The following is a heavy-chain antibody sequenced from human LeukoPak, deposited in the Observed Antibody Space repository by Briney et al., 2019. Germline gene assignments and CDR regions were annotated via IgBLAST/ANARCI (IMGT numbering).Heavy chain of an antibody. CDR2: IYHSGST. Sequence: PSETLSLTCAVSGYSISSGYYWGWIRQPPGKGLEWIGSIYHSGSTYYNPSLKSRVTISVDTSKNQFSLKLSSVTAADTAVYYCARVLYSSGWYFDYWGRGTLVTVSS. CDR3: ARVLYSSGWYFDY. J-gene: IGHJ4*02. V-gene: IGHV4-38-2*01. D-gene: IGHD6-19*01. CDR1: GYSISSGYY.